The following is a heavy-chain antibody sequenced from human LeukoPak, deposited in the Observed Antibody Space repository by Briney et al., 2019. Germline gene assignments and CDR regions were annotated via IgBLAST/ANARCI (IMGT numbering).Heavy chain of an antibody. CDR3: ARVQWGVFGSYRYFDY. V-gene: IGHV1-18*01. J-gene: IGHJ4*02. Sequence: ASVKVSCKASGYTFTSYGISWVRQSPGQGLEWMGWISAYNGNTNYAQTLQGRVTMTTDTSTSTAYMELRSLRSDDTAVYYCARVQWGVFGSYRYFDYWGQGTLVTVSS. D-gene: IGHD3-16*02. CDR1: GYTFTSYG. CDR2: ISAYNGNT.